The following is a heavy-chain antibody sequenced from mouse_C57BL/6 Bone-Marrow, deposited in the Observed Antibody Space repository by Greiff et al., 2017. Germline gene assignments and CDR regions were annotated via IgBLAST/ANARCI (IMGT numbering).Heavy chain of an antibody. CDR1: GYTFTSYW. Sequence: QVQLQQPGAELVKPGASVKLSCKASGYTFTSYWMHWVKQRPGRGLEWIGRIDPNSGGTKYNEKFKSKATLTVDKPSSTAYMQLSSLTSEDSAVYYWAREAVVGDYYAMDYWGQGTSVTVSS. V-gene: IGHV1-72*01. J-gene: IGHJ4*01. CDR3: AREAVVGDYYAMDY. CDR2: IDPNSGGT. D-gene: IGHD1-1*01.